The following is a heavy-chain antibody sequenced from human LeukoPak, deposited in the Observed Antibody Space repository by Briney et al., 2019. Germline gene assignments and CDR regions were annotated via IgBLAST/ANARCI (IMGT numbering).Heavy chain of an antibody. CDR2: ISAYNGNT. Sequence: AXVKVSCKASGYTFTGYYMHWVRQAPGQGLEWMGWISAYNGNTNYAQKLQGRVTMTTDTSTSTAYMELRSLRSDDTAVYYCARTTQNRIVGATVGDAFDIWGQGTMVTVSS. J-gene: IGHJ3*02. CDR1: GYTFTGYY. V-gene: IGHV1-18*04. CDR3: ARTTQNRIVGATVGDAFDI. D-gene: IGHD1-26*01.